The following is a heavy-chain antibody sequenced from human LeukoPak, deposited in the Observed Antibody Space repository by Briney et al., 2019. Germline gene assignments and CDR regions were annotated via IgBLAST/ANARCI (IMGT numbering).Heavy chain of an antibody. J-gene: IGHJ4*02. CDR3: ARVMMATQSGFDY. CDR2: IYYSGST. V-gene: IGHV4-59*01. Sequence: SSETLSLTCTVSGGSISSYYWSWIRQPPGKGLEWIGYIYYSGSTNYNPSLKSRVTISVDTPKNQFSLKLSSVTAADTAVYYCARVMMATQSGFDYWGQGTLVTVSS. CDR1: GGSISSYY. D-gene: IGHD5-24*01.